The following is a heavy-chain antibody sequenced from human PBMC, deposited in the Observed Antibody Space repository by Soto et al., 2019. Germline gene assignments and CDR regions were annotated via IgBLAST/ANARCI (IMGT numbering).Heavy chain of an antibody. CDR2: IYYSVST. CDR1: SAPVSSSTYT. CDR3: ARLHGYCISSSCHGHYAMDV. J-gene: IGHJ6*02. Sequence: QLQLQESGPGLVKPSETLSLTCTVSSAPVSSSTYTWGWIRQPPGKGLEWIGSIYYSVSTYYNPSLNRRVTVSVDTSKIQFSLKVTSVTAADTAVYYCARLHGYCISSSCHGHYAMDVWGQGTTVTVSS. D-gene: IGHD2-2*01. V-gene: IGHV4-39*01.